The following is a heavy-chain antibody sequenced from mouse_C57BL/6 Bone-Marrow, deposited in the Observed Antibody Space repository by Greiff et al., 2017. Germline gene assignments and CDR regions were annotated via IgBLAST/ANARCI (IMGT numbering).Heavy chain of an antibody. V-gene: IGHV5-6*01. J-gene: IGHJ3*01. CDR1: GFTFSSYG. Sequence: EVMLVESGGDLVKPGGSLKLSCAASGFTFSSYGMSWVRQTPDTRLEWVATISSGGSYTYYPDSVKGRFTISRDNAKNTLYLQMSSLKSEDTAMYYCAKLAAWFAYWGQGTLVTVSA. CDR3: AKLAAWFAY. CDR2: ISSGGSYT.